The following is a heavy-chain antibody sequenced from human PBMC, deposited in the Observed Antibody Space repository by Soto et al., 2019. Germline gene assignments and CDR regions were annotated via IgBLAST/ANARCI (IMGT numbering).Heavy chain of an antibody. D-gene: IGHD6-13*01. Sequence: SETLSLTCTISGGSISSGGYYWSWIRQHPGKGLEWIGYIYYSGSTYYNPSLKSRVTISVDTSKNQFSLKLSSVTAADTAVYYCARAKKGIAAAENWFGPWGQGTLVTVSS. CDR3: ARAKKGIAAAENWFGP. CDR2: IYYSGST. CDR1: GGSISSGGYY. J-gene: IGHJ5*02. V-gene: IGHV4-31*03.